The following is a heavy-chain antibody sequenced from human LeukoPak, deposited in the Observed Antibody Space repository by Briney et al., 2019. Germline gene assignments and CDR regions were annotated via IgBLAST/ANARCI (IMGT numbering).Heavy chain of an antibody. CDR2: INPNSGGT. Sequence: ASVKVSCKASGYTFTGYYMHWVRQAPGQGLEWMGWINPNSGGTNCAQKFQGRVTMTRDTSISTAYMELSRLRSDDTAVYYCARATDPLIPTVKYWGQGTLVTVSS. J-gene: IGHJ4*02. D-gene: IGHD4-17*01. V-gene: IGHV1-2*02. CDR3: ARATDPLIPTVKY. CDR1: GYTFTGYY.